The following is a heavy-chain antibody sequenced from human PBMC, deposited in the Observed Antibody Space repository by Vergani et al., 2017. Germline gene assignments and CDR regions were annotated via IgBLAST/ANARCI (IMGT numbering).Heavy chain of an antibody. V-gene: IGHV3-30-3*01. CDR2: ISYDGSNK. D-gene: IGHD3-10*01. CDR1: GFTFSSYA. J-gene: IGHJ5*02. Sequence: QVQLVESGGGVVQPGRSLRLSCAASGFTFSSYAMHWVRQAPGKGLEWVAVISYDGSNKYYADSVKGRFTISRDNSKNTLYLQMNSLRAEYTAVYYCAIYVCNYYGSGSYRPAGHNWFDPWGQGTLVTVSS. CDR3: AIYVCNYYGSGSYRPAGHNWFDP.